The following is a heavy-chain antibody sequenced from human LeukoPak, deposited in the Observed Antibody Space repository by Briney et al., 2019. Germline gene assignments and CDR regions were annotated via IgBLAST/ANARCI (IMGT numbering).Heavy chain of an antibody. Sequence: PSETLSLTCTVSGGSINSGSHYWGWLRQPPGRGLEWVGSIYYTGKTYYNPSLKSRATMSVATSKNHFSLTLSSVTAADTAVYYCTRPQGGAWNFDTWGQGTLVTVSS. CDR1: GGSINSGSHY. CDR3: TRPQGGAWNFDT. CDR2: IYYTGKT. D-gene: IGHD1-1*01. J-gene: IGHJ4*02. V-gene: IGHV4-39*01.